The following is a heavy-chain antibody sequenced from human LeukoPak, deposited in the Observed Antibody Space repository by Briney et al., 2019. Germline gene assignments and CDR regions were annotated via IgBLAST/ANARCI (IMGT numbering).Heavy chain of an antibody. Sequence: PGGSLRLSCTASGFPFGDYAMTWVPQAPGKGLGGVSGFSWNSGSIGNADSVKGRFTISRDNAKNSLYLQMNSLRAEDMASYYCAKAGGSAAAGDDYYYYDIDVWGKGTPVTVSS. CDR3: AKAGGSAAAGDDYYYYDIDV. CDR1: GFPFGDYA. CDR2: FSWNSGSI. J-gene: IGHJ6*03. D-gene: IGHD6-13*01. V-gene: IGHV3-9*03.